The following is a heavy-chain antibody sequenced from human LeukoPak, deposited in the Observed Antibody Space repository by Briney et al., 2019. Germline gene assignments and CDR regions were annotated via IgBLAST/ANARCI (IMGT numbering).Heavy chain of an antibody. CDR3: TRLVGANI. D-gene: IGHD1-26*01. CDR1: GLIFSNHD. Sequence: GGSLRLSCAASGLIFSNHDMDWVRQAPGKGLEWVGRIRSKGNSDTTEYAASVKGRFTISRDDSTSSLYLEMNSLKTEDTAVYYCTRLVGANIWGQGTLVTVSS. V-gene: IGHV3-72*01. CDR2: IRSKGNSDTT. J-gene: IGHJ4*02.